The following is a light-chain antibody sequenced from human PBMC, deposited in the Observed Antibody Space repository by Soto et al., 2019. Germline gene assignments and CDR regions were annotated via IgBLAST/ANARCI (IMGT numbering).Light chain of an antibody. J-gene: IGKJ1*01. CDR1: QSVGSN. CDR3: LQYGSSVWT. Sequence: EIVLTQSPDTLSLSPGERATLSCRASQSVGSNLAWYQQKPGQTPRLLVYGASSRATGIPDRFSGSGSGTDFTLTIPRLEPEDFAVYYCLQYGSSVWTFGQGTKWIS. CDR2: GAS. V-gene: IGKV3-20*01.